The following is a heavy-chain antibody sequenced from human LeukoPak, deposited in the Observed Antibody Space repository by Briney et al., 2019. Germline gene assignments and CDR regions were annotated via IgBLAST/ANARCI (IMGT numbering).Heavy chain of an antibody. V-gene: IGHV1-2*02. J-gene: IGHJ3*02. Sequence: ASVKVSCKASGYTFTGYYMHWVRQAPGQGLEWMGWINPSSGATNSAQKFLGRVTMTRDTSMSTAYMELSSLTSDDTAVYYCARAGLWDYSDSSGYHNGAFDIWGQGTMVTVSS. CDR1: GYTFTGYY. D-gene: IGHD3-22*01. CDR2: INPSSGAT. CDR3: ARAGLWDYSDSSGYHNGAFDI.